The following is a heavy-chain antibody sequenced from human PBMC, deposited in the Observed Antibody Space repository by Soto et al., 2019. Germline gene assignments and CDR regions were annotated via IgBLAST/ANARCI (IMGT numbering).Heavy chain of an antibody. CDR2: IYYSGST. V-gene: IGHV4-39*01. D-gene: IGHD3-3*01. J-gene: IGHJ4*02. Sequence: QLQLQESGPGLVKPSETLSLTCTVSGGSISSSSYYWGWIRQPPGKGLEWIGSIYYSGSTYYNPSLKSRVTISVDTSKNQFSLMLSSVTAADTAVYYCANFQRITMFGVVIPPDYWGQGTLVTVSS. CDR3: ANFQRITMFGVVIPPDY. CDR1: GGSISSSSYY.